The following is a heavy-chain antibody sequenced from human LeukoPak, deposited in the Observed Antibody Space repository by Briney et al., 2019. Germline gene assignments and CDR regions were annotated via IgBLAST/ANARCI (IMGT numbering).Heavy chain of an antibody. CDR1: GFTFTTYS. CDR2: ISGSSSYV. D-gene: IGHD3-22*01. CDR3: ARDQRSSGSFDY. Sequence: NPGGSLRLSCATSGFTFTTYSMNWVRQAPGKGLEWVSSISGSSSYVYYADSVKGRFTISRDNAKNSLYLQMNSLRAEDTAVYYCARDQRSSGSFDYWGQGTLVTVSS. V-gene: IGHV3-21*01. J-gene: IGHJ4*02.